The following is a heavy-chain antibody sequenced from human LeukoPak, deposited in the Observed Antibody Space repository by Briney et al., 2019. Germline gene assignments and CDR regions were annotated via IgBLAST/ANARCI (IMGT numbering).Heavy chain of an antibody. CDR2: ISSSRSYI. D-gene: IGHD3-10*01. CDR3: ARGGKYGSGSYSY. J-gene: IGHJ4*02. V-gene: IGHV3-21*01. CDR1: LVTFTIYS. Sequence: GGSLRPSCVLSLVTFTIYSMNWVRQAPGKGLEWVSSISSSRSYIYYADSVKGRFTISRNNAKNSPYLQMNSLMAEDTAVNYWARGGKYGSGSYSYWGEGTLVTVSS.